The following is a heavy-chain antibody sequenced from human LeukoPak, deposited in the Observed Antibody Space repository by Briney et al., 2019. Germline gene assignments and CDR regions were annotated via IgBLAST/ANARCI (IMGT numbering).Heavy chain of an antibody. CDR3: ARFGATGEVDY. V-gene: IGHV4-4*09. D-gene: IGHD3-16*01. J-gene: IGHJ4*02. CDR2: IYTSGST. CDR1: GGSISSYY. Sequence: KPSETLSLTCTVSGGSISSYYWSWIRQPPGKGLEWIGNIYTSGSTNYNPSLKSRVTISVDTSKNQFSLKLSSVTAADTAVYYCARFGATGEVDYWGQGTLVTVSS.